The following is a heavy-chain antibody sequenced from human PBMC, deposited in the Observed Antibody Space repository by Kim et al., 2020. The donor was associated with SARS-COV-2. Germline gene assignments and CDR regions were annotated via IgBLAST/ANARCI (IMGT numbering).Heavy chain of an antibody. CDR2: ITKSSTTI. D-gene: IGHD3-16*01. J-gene: IGHJ3*02. CDR1: GFTFSAYD. V-gene: IGHV3-48*02. Sequence: GGSLRLSCATSGFTFSAYDMNWVRQAPGKGLEWLSFITKSSTTIYYADSVEGRFTISRDNAKNTLFLQMNSLRDEDTALYYCARDRMGGAFDMWGHRTMVTVSS. CDR3: ARDRMGGAFDM.